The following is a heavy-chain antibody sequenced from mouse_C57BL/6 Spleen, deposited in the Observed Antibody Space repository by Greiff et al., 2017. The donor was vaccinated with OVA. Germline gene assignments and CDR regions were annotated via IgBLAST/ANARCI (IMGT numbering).Heavy chain of an antibody. D-gene: IGHD4-1*01. J-gene: IGHJ4*01. Sequence: EVMLVESGGGLVQPGGSLKLSCAASGFTFSDYGMHWVRQAPEKGLEWVAYISSGSSTIYYADTVKGRFTISRDNAKNTLFLQMTSLRSEDTAMYYCARSNWDYYAMDYWGQGTSVTVSS. CDR3: ARSNWDYYAMDY. CDR2: ISSGSSTI. CDR1: GFTFSDYG. V-gene: IGHV5-17*01.